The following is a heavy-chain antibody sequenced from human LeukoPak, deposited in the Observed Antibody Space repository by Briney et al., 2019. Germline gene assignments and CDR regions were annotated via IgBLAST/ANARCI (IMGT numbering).Heavy chain of an antibody. J-gene: IGHJ4*02. D-gene: IGHD2-2*01. CDR1: GASISSYY. Sequence: PSETLSLTCTVSGASISSYYWSWIRQPPGKGLEWIGYIYDSGSTNYNPSLKSGVTISVDPSKNQSSLKLTSVTAADTAVYFCARARAPGSPNRAFDYWGQGALVTVSS. CDR2: IYDSGST. V-gene: IGHV4-59*01. CDR3: ARARAPGSPNRAFDY.